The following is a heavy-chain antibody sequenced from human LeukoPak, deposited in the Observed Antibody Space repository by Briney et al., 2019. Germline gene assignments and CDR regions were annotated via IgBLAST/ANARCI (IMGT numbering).Heavy chain of an antibody. CDR3: AKVREVVGALGIDI. V-gene: IGHV3-30*04. Sequence: GGSLRLSCAASGFTFSSYAMHWVRQAPGKGLEWVAVISYDGSNKYYADSVKGRFTISRDNSKNTLYLQMNSLRAEDTAVYYCAKVREVVGALGIDIWGQGTMVTVSS. D-gene: IGHD1-26*01. CDR1: GFTFSSYA. CDR2: ISYDGSNK. J-gene: IGHJ3*02.